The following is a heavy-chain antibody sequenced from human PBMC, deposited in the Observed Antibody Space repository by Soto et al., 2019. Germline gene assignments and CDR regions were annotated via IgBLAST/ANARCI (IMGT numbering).Heavy chain of an antibody. V-gene: IGHV1-24*01. J-gene: IGHJ6*03. CDR2: FDPEDGET. D-gene: IGHD6-25*01. CDR3: ATKDPSGYYYYFMDV. Sequence: ASVKVSCKVSGYTLTELSMHWVRQAPGKGLEWMGGFDPEDGETIYAQKFQGRVTMTEDTSTDTAYMELSSLRSEDTAVYYCATKDPSGYYYYFMDVWGKGTTVTGSS. CDR1: GYTLTELS.